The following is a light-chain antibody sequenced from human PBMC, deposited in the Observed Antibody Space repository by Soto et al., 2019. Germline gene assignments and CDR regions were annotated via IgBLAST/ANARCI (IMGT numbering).Light chain of an antibody. CDR2: DNN. Sequence: QPVLTQPPSVPAAPGQKVTISCSGSRSNIGNNYVSWYQQLPGTAPKLLIYDNNKRPSGIPDRFSDSKSGTSATLAITGLQTGDEPDYYCGTWDSSLSASVFGTGTKVTVL. CDR3: GTWDSSLSASV. CDR1: RSNIGNNY. J-gene: IGLJ1*01. V-gene: IGLV1-51*01.